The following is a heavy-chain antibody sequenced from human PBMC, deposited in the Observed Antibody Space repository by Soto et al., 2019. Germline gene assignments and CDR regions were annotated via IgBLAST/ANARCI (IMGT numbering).Heavy chain of an antibody. CDR3: ARDPIAVAGTIFFDY. V-gene: IGHV3-30-3*01. D-gene: IGHD6-19*01. CDR1: GFTFSSYA. J-gene: IGHJ4*02. Sequence: QVQLVESGGGVVQPGRSLRLSCAASGFTFSSYAMHWVRQAPGKGLEWVAVISYDGSNKYYADSVKGRFTNSRDNSKNTLYLQMNSLRAEDTAVYYCARDPIAVAGTIFFDYWGQGTLVTVSS. CDR2: ISYDGSNK.